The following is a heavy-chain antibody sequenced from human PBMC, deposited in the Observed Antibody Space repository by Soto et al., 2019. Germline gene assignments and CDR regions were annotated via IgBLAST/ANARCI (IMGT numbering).Heavy chain of an antibody. Sequence: SETLSLTCSISGGSIGYYYWSWIRQPPGKGLEWIGYIYYSGSTTYNPSLKSRVTISVDTSKNKFFLKLSSVTAADTAVYYCARFYGSGSYYNGLFDHWGQGTLVTVSS. V-gene: IGHV4-59*01. CDR1: GGSIGYYY. J-gene: IGHJ4*02. CDR3: ARFYGSGSYYNGLFDH. D-gene: IGHD3-10*01. CDR2: IYYSGST.